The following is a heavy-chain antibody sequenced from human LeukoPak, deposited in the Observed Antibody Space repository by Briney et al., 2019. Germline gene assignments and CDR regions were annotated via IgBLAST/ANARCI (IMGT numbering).Heavy chain of an antibody. Sequence: GASVKVSCKASGYTFTGYYMHWVRQAPGQGLEWRGWINPNSGGTNYAQKFQGRVTMTRDTSISTAYMELSRLRSDDTAVYYCARYGSPYYYDSSGYYPFDYWGQGTLVTVSS. V-gene: IGHV1-2*02. J-gene: IGHJ4*02. CDR3: ARYGSPYYYDSSGYYPFDY. CDR2: INPNSGGT. D-gene: IGHD3-22*01. CDR1: GYTFTGYY.